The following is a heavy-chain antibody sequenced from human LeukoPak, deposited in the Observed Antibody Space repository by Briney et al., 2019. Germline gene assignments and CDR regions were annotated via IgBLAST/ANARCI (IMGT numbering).Heavy chain of an antibody. CDR3: ARSSIAEPFDY. J-gene: IGHJ4*02. D-gene: IGHD6-6*01. Sequence: SETLSLTCTVSGASISSYYWSWIRQPPGKGLEWIGYIYYSGSTNYNPSLKSRVTISVDTSKNQFSLKLSSVTAADTAVYYCARSSIAEPFDYWGQGTLVTVSS. CDR1: GASISSYY. V-gene: IGHV4-59*01. CDR2: IYYSGST.